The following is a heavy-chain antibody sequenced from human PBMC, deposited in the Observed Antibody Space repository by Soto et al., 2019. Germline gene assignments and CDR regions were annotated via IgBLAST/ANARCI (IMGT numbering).Heavy chain of an antibody. V-gene: IGHV1-18*01. CDR3: GGSHFNRSGSSGDPFDI. CDR1: GYTFTSYG. CDR2: SSAYNGNT. Sequence: QVQLVQSGAEVKKPGASVKVSCKASGYTFTSYGISWVRQAPGQGLEWMGWSSAYNGNTNYAQKLHGRVILNADTSMSTDYLELQMGRADDTSGYNCGGSHFNRSGSSGDPFDIWGKGTMATASS. D-gene: IGHD3-10*01. J-gene: IGHJ3*02.